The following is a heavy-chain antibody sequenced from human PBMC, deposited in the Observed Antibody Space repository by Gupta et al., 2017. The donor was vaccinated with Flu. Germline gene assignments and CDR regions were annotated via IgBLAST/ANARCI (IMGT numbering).Heavy chain of an antibody. CDR3: AGGDDSYDSSAYLDAFDI. D-gene: IGHD3-22*01. J-gene: IGHJ3*02. CDR2: IYYTADT. V-gene: IGHV4-39*01. CDR1: AGSVSSGSLF. Sequence: QLQLQESGPGLLKPSETLSLTCPVSAGSVSSGSLFWGWVRQPPGKGLEWIGSIYYTADTYYNPSLGSRVTISVDTSKNQFSLKLTSVTAADSAVYYWAGGDDSYDSSAYLDAFDIWGQGTVVTVSS.